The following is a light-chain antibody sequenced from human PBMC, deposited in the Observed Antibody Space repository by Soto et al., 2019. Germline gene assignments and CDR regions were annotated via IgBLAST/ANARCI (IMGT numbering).Light chain of an antibody. CDR2: AAS. J-gene: IGKJ1*01. CDR3: QQSYILPWT. Sequence: DIQMTQSPSSLSASVGDRVTLTCRASQDISTYLNWYQQKPGRAPKLLIYAASTLENGVTSRVSGSRSCTAFTLTISSLQPEDFATYYCQQSYILPWTFGQGTKVEVK. CDR1: QDISTY. V-gene: IGKV1-39*01.